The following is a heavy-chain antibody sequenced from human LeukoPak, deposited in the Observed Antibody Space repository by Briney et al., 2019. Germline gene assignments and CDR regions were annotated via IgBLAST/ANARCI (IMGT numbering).Heavy chain of an antibody. CDR2: SSGDGGTI. D-gene: IGHD3-16*01. J-gene: IGHJ3*02. CDR3: ARGNTGLGGAFDK. Sequence: PGGSLRLSCTTSRFAFRTYAIHWVRQAPGQGLEYVSASSGDGGTIYYADSVKGRFTISRENSKNTVYLQMDRLKTADTSVYYCARGNTGLGGAFDKWGQGTLVTVSS. V-gene: IGHV3-64*02. CDR1: RFAFRTYA.